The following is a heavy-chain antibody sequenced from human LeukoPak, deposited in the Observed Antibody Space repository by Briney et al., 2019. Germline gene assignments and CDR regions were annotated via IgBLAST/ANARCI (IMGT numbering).Heavy chain of an antibody. CDR3: ARGPRYFDTSGYFFDY. V-gene: IGHV4-59*01. CDR1: GDSISSYY. D-gene: IGHD3-22*01. Sequence: SDTLSLTCTVSGDSISSYYWSWIRQPPGKGLEWIGYVSSRGDTNYNPSLKSRVTISRDTSKKQVSLNLNSITAADTAVYSCARGPRYFDTSGYFFDYWGQGLLVTVSS. J-gene: IGHJ4*02. CDR2: VSSRGDT.